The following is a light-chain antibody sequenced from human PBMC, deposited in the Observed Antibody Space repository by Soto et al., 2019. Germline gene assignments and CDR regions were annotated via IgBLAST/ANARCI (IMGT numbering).Light chain of an antibody. CDR1: QSVNNNY. CDR2: DTF. CDR3: QQYGSSQFT. Sequence: EIVLMQSPGTLSLSPGEGATLSCRASQSVNNNYLAWYQQKPGQAPTVLICDTFRRATGVPDRFSGSGSGTDFTLTISRLEPEDFAVYYCQQYGSSQFTFGPGTKVNVK. J-gene: IGKJ3*01. V-gene: IGKV3-20*01.